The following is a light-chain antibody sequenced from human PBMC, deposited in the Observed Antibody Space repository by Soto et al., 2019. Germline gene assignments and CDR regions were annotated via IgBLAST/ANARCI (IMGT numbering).Light chain of an antibody. J-gene: IGLJ2*01. V-gene: IGLV2-14*01. Sequence: QSALTQPASVSGSPGQSITISCTGTSSDVGGDRYVSWYQQYPGKAPKLMIYEVSNRPSGISNRFSGSKSGSTASLTISGLQAEDEADYYCSSYTSGSTLGFGGGTKVTVL. CDR1: SSDVGGDRY. CDR3: SSYTSGSTLG. CDR2: EVS.